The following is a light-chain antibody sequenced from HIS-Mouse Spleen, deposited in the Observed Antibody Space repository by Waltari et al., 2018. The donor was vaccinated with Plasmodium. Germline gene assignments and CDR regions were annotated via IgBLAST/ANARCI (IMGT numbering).Light chain of an antibody. CDR1: QSVSSN. Sequence: ELVMPQSPATLSVSPGERATLSCRASQSVSSNLAWYQQKPGQAPRPRIYGASTRATGIPARFSGSGSGTEFTLTISSLQSEDFAVYYCQQYKNWSFTFGPGTKVDIK. V-gene: IGKV3-15*01. J-gene: IGKJ3*01. CDR2: GAS. CDR3: QQYKNWSFT.